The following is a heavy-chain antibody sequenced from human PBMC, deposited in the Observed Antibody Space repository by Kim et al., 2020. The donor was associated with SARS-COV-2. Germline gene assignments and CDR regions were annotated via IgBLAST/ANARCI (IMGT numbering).Heavy chain of an antibody. D-gene: IGHD3-10*01. CDR2: ISAYNGNT. CDR3: ARGPYGSGSYYNAVLDY. V-gene: IGHV1-18*01. Sequence: ASVKVSCKASGYTFTSYGISWVRQAPGQGLEWMGWISAYNGNTNYAQKLQGRVTMTTDTSTSTAYMELRSLRSDDTAVYYCARGPYGSGSYYNAVLDYWGQGTLVTVSS. CDR1: GYTFTSYG. J-gene: IGHJ4*02.